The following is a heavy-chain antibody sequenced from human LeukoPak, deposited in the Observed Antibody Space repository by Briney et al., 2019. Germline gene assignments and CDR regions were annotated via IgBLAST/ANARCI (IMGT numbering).Heavy chain of an antibody. D-gene: IGHD1-1*01. CDR3: AKETGIGQSFDY. CDR1: GFSFSSYA. CDR2: ISGSGGST. V-gene: IGHV3-23*01. J-gene: IGHJ4*02. Sequence: TGGSLRLSCAASGFSFSSYAMSWVRQAPGKGLEWVSAISGSGGSTYDADSVKGRFTISRDNSKNTLYLQMNSLRAEDTAVYYCAKETGIGQSFDYWGQGTLVTVSS.